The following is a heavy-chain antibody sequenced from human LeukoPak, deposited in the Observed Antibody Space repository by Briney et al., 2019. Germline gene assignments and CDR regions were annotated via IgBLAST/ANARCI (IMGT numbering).Heavy chain of an antibody. J-gene: IGHJ4*02. CDR3: ARGGGWSRYYFDD. Sequence: ASVKVSCKAAGYTFTSYYMHWVRQAPGQGLEWMGWINPNSGCTNYAQKFQGRVTMTRDTSTSTAYMELSRLRSDDPAVYYCARGGGWSRYYFDDWGQGTLVTVSS. CDR2: INPNSGCT. CDR1: GYTFTSYY. D-gene: IGHD6-19*01. V-gene: IGHV1-2*02.